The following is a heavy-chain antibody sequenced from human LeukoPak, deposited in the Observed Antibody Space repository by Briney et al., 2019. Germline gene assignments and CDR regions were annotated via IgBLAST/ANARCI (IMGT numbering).Heavy chain of an antibody. D-gene: IGHD3-10*01. Sequence: GGSLRLPCTASGFAFNNYAMHWVRQIPGKGLEWVGRTESKTDGGTTDYAAPVKGRFTISRDDSTNTLYLQMNSLKSEDTAVYYCTTYGSGRKFDYWGQGILVTVSS. CDR2: TESKTDGGTT. CDR3: TTYGSGRKFDY. CDR1: GFAFNNYA. V-gene: IGHV3-15*04. J-gene: IGHJ4*02.